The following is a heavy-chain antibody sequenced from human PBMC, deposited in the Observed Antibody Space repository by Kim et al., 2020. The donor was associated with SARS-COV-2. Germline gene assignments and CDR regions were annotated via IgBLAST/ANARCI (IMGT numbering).Heavy chain of an antibody. J-gene: IGHJ4*02. Sequence: GGSLRLSCAASGFTFSSYGMHWARQAPGKGLEWVAVIWYDGSNKYYADSVKGRFTISRDNSKNTLYLQMNSLRAEDTAVYYCARDGSYYYDSSGYGGDYLDYWGQGTLVTVSS. CDR2: IWYDGSNK. D-gene: IGHD3-22*01. CDR3: ARDGSYYYDSSGYGGDYLDY. CDR1: GFTFSSYG. V-gene: IGHV3-33*08.